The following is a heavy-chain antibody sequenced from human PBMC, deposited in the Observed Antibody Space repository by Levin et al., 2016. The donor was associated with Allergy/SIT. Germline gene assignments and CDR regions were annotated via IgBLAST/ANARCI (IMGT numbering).Heavy chain of an antibody. Sequence: GESLKISCAASGFTFSSYAMSWVRQAPGKGLEWVSAISGSGGSTYYADSVKGRFTISRDNSKNTLYLQMNSLRAEDTAVYYCAKDYDSSGAAFDYWGQGTLVTVSS. CDR3: AKDYDSSGAAFDY. CDR2: ISGSGGST. CDR1: GFTFSSYA. J-gene: IGHJ4*02. V-gene: IGHV3-23*01. D-gene: IGHD3-22*01.